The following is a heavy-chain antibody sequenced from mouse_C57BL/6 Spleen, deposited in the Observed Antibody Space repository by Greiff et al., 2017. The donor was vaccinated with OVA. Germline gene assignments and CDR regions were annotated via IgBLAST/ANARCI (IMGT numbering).Heavy chain of an antibody. Sequence: QVQLQQPGAELVKPGASVKLSCKASGYTFTSYWMQWVKQRPGQGLEWIGEIDTSDSYTNSNQKFKGKATLPVDTSSSTAYMQLSSLTAEDSAVYYCARDYYGSSLWGQGTSVTVSS. J-gene: IGHJ4*01. V-gene: IGHV1-50*01. D-gene: IGHD1-1*01. CDR1: GYTFTSYW. CDR3: ARDYYGSSL. CDR2: IDTSDSYT.